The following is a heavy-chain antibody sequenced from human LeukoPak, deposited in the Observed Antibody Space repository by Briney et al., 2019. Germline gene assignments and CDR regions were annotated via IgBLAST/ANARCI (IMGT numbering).Heavy chain of an antibody. V-gene: IGHV3-11*04. J-gene: IGHJ4*02. CDR2: ISGSGSTI. Sequence: GGSLRLSCAASGFTYSDYYMSWIRQAPGKGLEWVSYISGSGSTIYYADSVKGRFTISRDHANNSLYLQMNSLRAEDTAVYYCARDPLYCSSTSCYDYWGQGTLATVSS. D-gene: IGHD2-2*01. CDR1: GFTYSDYY. CDR3: ARDPLYCSSTSCYDY.